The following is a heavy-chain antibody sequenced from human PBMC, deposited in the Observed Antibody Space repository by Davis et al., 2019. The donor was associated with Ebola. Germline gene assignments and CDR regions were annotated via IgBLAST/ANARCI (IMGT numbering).Heavy chain of an antibody. CDR2: ISYDGSNT. J-gene: IGHJ4*02. V-gene: IGHV3-30-3*01. CDR3: TSSNYYDSSGYYDY. CDR1: GFTFSNAW. Sequence: GGSLRLSCAASGFTFSNAWMNWVRQAPGKGLEWVAVISYDGSNTYYADSVKGRFTISRDNSKNTLYLQMNSLKTEDTAVYYCTSSNYYDSSGYYDYWGQGTLVTVSS. D-gene: IGHD3-22*01.